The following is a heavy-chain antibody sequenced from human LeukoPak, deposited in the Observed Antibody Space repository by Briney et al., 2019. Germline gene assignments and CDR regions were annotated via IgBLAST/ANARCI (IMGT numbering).Heavy chain of an antibody. V-gene: IGHV1-18*01. CDR3: ARDLAAAGVFAFDI. D-gene: IGHD6-13*01. J-gene: IGHJ3*02. CDR2: ISAYNGNT. CDR1: GYTFTSYG. Sequence: ASVKVSCKASGYTFTSYGISWVRQAPGQGLEWMGWISAYNGNTNYAQELQGRVTMTTDTSTSTAYMELRSLRSDDTAVYYCARDLAAAGVFAFDIWGQGTMVTVSS.